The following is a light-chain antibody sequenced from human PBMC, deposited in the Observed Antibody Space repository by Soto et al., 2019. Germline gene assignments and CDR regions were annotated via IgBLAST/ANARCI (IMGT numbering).Light chain of an antibody. V-gene: IGKV1-5*03. CDR2: KAT. Sequence: DIQMTQSPSALSASVGDRVTITCRASESISYWLAWYQQKPGKAPKLLIYKATRLESGVPSRFSGSGSGTEFTLTLSSLQPEDFATYYCQQCNTYPYTFGQGTKLEIK. CDR1: ESISYW. J-gene: IGKJ2*01. CDR3: QQCNTYPYT.